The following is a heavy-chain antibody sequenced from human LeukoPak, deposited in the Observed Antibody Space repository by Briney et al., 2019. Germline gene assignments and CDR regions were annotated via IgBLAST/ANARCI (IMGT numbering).Heavy chain of an antibody. CDR2: ISSSSSYT. V-gene: IGHV3-11*06. Sequence: GGSLRLSCAASGFTFSDYYMSWIRQAPGKGLEWVSYISSSSSYTNYADSVKGRFTISRDNAKNSLYLQMNSLRADDTAVYYCGREKWDSSSLHYFDYWGQGTLVTVSS. D-gene: IGHD3-22*01. CDR3: GREKWDSSSLHYFDY. CDR1: GFTFSDYY. J-gene: IGHJ4*02.